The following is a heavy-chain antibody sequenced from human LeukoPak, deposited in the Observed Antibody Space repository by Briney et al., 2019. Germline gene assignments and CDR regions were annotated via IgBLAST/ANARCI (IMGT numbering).Heavy chain of an antibody. V-gene: IGHV1-8*01. Sequence: ASVKVSCKASGYTFTSYDINCVRQATGQGLEWMGWMNPNSGNTGYAQKFQGRVTITRNPSITTAYMELRSLRSDDTAVYYCARATRYYFDYWGQGTLVTVSS. CDR1: GYTFTSYD. J-gene: IGHJ4*02. CDR2: MNPNSGNT. D-gene: IGHD1/OR15-1a*01. CDR3: ARATRYYFDY.